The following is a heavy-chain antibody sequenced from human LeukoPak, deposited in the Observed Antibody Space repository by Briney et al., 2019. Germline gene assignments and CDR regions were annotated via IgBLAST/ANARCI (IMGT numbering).Heavy chain of an antibody. CDR1: GFTFSSYA. CDR3: LMASLMVWNYYYGMDV. Sequence: GGSLRLSCAASGFTFSSYAMSWVRQAPGKGLEWVSAISGSGGSTYHADSVKGRFTISRDNSKNTLYLQMNSLRAEDTAIYYCLMASLMVWNYYYGMDVWGQGTTVTVSS. J-gene: IGHJ6*02. V-gene: IGHV3-23*01. D-gene: IGHD2-8*01. CDR2: ISGSGGST.